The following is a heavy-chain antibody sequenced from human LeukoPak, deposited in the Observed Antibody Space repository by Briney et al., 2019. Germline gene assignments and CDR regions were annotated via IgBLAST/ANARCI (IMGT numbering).Heavy chain of an antibody. Sequence: GGSLRLSCAASGFTFSSYSMNWVRQAPGKGLEWVSYISSGSSTIYYADSVKGRFTISRDNAKNSLYLQMNSLRAEDTAVYYCAGEIPFDYWGQGTLVTVSS. V-gene: IGHV3-48*01. J-gene: IGHJ4*02. CDR1: GFTFSSYS. CDR2: ISSGSSTI. CDR3: AGEIPFDY.